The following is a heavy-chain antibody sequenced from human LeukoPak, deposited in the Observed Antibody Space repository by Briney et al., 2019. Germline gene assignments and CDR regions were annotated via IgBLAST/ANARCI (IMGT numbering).Heavy chain of an antibody. J-gene: IGHJ6*03. CDR2: IGSSSSYI. CDR1: GFTFSSYS. Sequence: PGGSLRLSCAASGFTFSSYSMNWVRQAPGKGLGWVSSIGSSSSYIYYADSVKGRFTISRDNAKNSLYLQMNSLRAEDTAVYYCARQYYDSNGYYYAYYYYYMDVWGKGTTVTVS. CDR3: ARQYYDSNGYYYAYYYYYMDV. V-gene: IGHV3-21*01. D-gene: IGHD3-22*01.